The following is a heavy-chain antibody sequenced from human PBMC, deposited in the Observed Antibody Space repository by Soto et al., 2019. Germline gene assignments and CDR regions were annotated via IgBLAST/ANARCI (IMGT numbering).Heavy chain of an antibody. CDR3: ARAVAVPADFDY. CDR2: INAGNGNT. CDR1: GYTFTGYA. D-gene: IGHD6-19*01. J-gene: IGHJ4*02. Sequence: QVQLVQSGAEEKKPGASVKVSCKASGYTFTGYAMHWVRQAPGQRLEWMGWINAGNGNTKYSQKFQGRVTITRDTSASTDYMELSSLRSEDTDVYYCARAVAVPADFDYWGQGTLVTVSS. V-gene: IGHV1-3*05.